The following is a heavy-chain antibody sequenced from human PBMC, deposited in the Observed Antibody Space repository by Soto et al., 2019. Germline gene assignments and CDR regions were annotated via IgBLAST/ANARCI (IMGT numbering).Heavy chain of an antibody. J-gene: IGHJ6*02. D-gene: IGHD3-10*01. CDR1: GYTFTSYD. V-gene: IGHV1-2*02. CDR3: ARGPYYGPPYGMDV. Sequence: ASVKVSCKASGYTFTSYDIHWVRQATGQGLEWMGWISPRTGSANFAQRFQGRVSMTRDTSITTAYMELRRLKSDDTAVYYCARGPYYGPPYGMDVWDQGPTVTGS. CDR2: ISPRTGSA.